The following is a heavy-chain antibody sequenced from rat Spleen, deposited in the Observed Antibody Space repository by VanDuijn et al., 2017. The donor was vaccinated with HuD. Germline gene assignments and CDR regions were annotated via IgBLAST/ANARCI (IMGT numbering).Heavy chain of an antibody. CDR2: ITTGGGST. CDR3: TTGTIAAPYWYFDL. Sequence: EVQLVESGGDLVQPGRSLKISCAASGFTFSDYAMAWVRQAPRKGREWVAYITTGGGSTFYRDSVKGRFTISRDNAKSTLYLQMDSLRSEDTATYYCTTGTIAAPYWYFDLWGPGTMVTVSS. D-gene: IGHD1-2*01. V-gene: IGHV5-27*01. CDR1: GFTFSDYA. J-gene: IGHJ1*01.